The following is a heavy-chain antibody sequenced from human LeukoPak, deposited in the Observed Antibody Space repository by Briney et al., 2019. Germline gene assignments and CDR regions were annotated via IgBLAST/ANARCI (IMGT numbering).Heavy chain of an antibody. D-gene: IGHD1-26*01. Sequence: GGSLRLSCAASGFTFDDYGMSWVRQAPGKGLVWVSGINWNGGSTGYADSVKGRFTISRDNAKNSLYLQMNSLRAEDTALYHCARRHGSYGAYYFDYWGQGTLVTVSS. J-gene: IGHJ4*02. V-gene: IGHV3-20*01. CDR3: ARRHGSYGAYYFDY. CDR1: GFTFDDYG. CDR2: INWNGGST.